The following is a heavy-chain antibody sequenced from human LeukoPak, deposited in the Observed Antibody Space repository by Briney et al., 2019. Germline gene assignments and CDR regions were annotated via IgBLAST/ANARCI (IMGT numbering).Heavy chain of an antibody. D-gene: IGHD6-6*01. CDR1: GFVFEDYD. CDR2: VSWDGDTI. V-gene: IGHV3-9*01. Sequence: PGRSLRLSCAASGFVFEDYDMHWVRQTPGKRLEWVSRVSWDGDTIDFADSVKGRFTSSRDNAKNYLYLEMNTLRVEDTAIYYCVKDFGNLAGRPDDFDIWGQGTKVTVSS. J-gene: IGHJ3*02. CDR3: VKDFGNLAGRPDDFDI.